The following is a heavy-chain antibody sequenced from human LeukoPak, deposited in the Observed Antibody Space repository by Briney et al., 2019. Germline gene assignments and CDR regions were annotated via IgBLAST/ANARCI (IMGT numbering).Heavy chain of an antibody. D-gene: IGHD2-2*01. J-gene: IGHJ6*03. CDR2: IYYSGGT. CDR3: ARGLYCSSTSCYHYYSYMDV. Sequence: SETLSLTCTVSGGSIRSYYWSWIRQPPGKGLEWIGYIYYSGGTNYNPSLKSRVTISVDTSKNQFSLKLSSVTGADTAVYYCARGLYCSSTSCYHYYSYMDVSGKGTTATVSS. CDR1: GGSIRSYY. V-gene: IGHV4-59*01.